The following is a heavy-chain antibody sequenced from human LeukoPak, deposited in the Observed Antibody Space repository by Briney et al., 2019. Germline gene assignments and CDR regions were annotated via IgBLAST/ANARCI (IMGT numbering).Heavy chain of an antibody. CDR1: GGTFSSYA. D-gene: IGHD6-13*01. CDR2: MNPNSGNT. J-gene: IGHJ1*01. CDR3: ARGVAAGGYFQH. Sequence: ASVKVSCKASGGTFSSYAISWVRQAPGQGLEWMGWMNPNSGNTGYAQKFQGRVTMTRNTSISTAYMELSSLRSEDTAVYYCARGVAAGGYFQHWGQGTLVTVSS. V-gene: IGHV1-8*02.